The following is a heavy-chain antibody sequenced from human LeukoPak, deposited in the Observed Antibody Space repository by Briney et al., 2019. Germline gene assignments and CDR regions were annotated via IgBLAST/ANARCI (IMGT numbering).Heavy chain of an antibody. CDR3: VRDRGAYYYDSGY. CDR1: GFTFSTYW. V-gene: IGHV3-66*01. CDR2: IYSDGST. D-gene: IGHD3-10*01. J-gene: IGHJ4*02. Sequence: PGGSLRLSCASSGFTFSTYWMSWVRQAPGKGLEWVSVIYSDGSTYYADSVKGRFTISRDNSKNTLHLQMNGLRAEDTAVYYCVRDRGAYYYDSGYWGQGTLVTVSS.